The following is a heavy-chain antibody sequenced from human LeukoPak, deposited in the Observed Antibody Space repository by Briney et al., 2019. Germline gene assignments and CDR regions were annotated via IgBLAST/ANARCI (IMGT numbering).Heavy chain of an antibody. Sequence: SETLSLTCTVSGGSISSYYWSWLRQPAGKGLEWIGRIYSSGSTIYNPSLKSRVTMSVDTSKNQFSLKLSSVTAADTAVYYCARGRYESTRLSAYYYYYIDVWGKGTTVTVSS. CDR2: IYSSGST. J-gene: IGHJ6*03. CDR1: GGSISSYY. D-gene: IGHD1-14*01. CDR3: ARGRYESTRLSAYYYYYIDV. V-gene: IGHV4-4*07.